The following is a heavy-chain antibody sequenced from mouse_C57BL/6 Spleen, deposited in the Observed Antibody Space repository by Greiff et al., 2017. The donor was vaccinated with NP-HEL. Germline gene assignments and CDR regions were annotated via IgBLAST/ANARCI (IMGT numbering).Heavy chain of an antibody. D-gene: IGHD2-5*01. J-gene: IGHJ2*01. V-gene: IGHV1-7*01. Sequence: VQLQQSGAELAKPGASVKLSCKASGYTFTSYWMHWVKQRPGPGLEWIGYINPSSGYTKYNQKFKDKATLTADKSYSTAYMQLSSLTYGDSAVYDCARRESNSLFDYWGQGTTLTVSS. CDR1: GYTFTSYW. CDR2: INPSSGYT. CDR3: ARRESNSLFDY.